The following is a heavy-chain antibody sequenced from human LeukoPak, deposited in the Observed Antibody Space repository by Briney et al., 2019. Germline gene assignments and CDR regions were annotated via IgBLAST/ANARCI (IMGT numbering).Heavy chain of an antibody. Sequence: GSLRLSCAASGFTFSSYSMNWVRQAPGKGLEWVSYISSSSSTIYYADSVKGRFTISRDNSKNTLYLQMNSLRAEDTAVYYCAKDSSGYCHDYWGQGTLVTVSS. V-gene: IGHV3-48*01. D-gene: IGHD3-22*01. J-gene: IGHJ4*02. CDR3: AKDSSGYCHDY. CDR2: ISSSSSTI. CDR1: GFTFSSYS.